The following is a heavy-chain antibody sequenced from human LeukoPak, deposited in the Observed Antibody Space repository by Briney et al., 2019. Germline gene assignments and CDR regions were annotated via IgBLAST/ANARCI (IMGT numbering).Heavy chain of an antibody. V-gene: IGHV4-39*07. Sequence: SETLSLTCTVSGDSITSTNYYWGWIRQPPGKGLEWIGTIYYSGSAYYSPSLESRVTISLGTSKNQFSLKLSSVTAADTAVYYCVRGLMTTADYWGQGTLVTVSS. J-gene: IGHJ4*02. CDR1: GDSITSTNYY. CDR3: VRGLMTTADY. CDR2: IYYSGSA. D-gene: IGHD4-17*01.